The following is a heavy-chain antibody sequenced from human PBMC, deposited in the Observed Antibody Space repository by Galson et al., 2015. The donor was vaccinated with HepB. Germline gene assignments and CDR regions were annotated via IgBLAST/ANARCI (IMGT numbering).Heavy chain of an antibody. D-gene: IGHD6-19*01. V-gene: IGHV3-21*01. CDR2: ISSSSTYR. J-gene: IGHJ4*02. Sequence: SLRLSCAASGFIFDSYSMDWVRQAPGKGLEWVSSISSSSTYRYYADSVKDRFTISRDNAKNSLYLQINSLRADDTAVYFCAREESGIAVAGTRAFDCWGQVTLVTVSS. CDR3: AREESGIAVAGTRAFDC. CDR1: GFIFDSYS.